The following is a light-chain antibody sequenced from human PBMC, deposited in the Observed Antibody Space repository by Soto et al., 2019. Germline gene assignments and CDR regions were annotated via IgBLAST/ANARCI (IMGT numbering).Light chain of an antibody. CDR1: KSVGNH. CDR3: QHRSIWPVS. Sequence: VSPQPPVTLSLSRGERATLSCRARKSVGNHLFWYPQTSGKAPRVLIYDVFPRETGIPTRFSGSGAGTDCTRTINSLEHEDVAVAYCQHRSIWPVSFGQGTRLEI. V-gene: IGKV3-11*01. J-gene: IGKJ5*01. CDR2: DVF.